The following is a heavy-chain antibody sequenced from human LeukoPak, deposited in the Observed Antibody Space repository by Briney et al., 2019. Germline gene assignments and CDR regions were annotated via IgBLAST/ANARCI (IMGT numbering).Heavy chain of an antibody. V-gene: IGHV4-39*07. CDR1: GGSISSSSYY. J-gene: IGHJ4*02. CDR3: ARCSGTTDFDY. Sequence: PSETLSLTCTVSGGSISSSSYYWGWIRQPPGKGLEWTGEINHSGSTNYNPSLKSRVTISVDTSKNQFSLKLSSVTAADTAVYYCARCSGTTDFDYWGQGTLVTVSS. D-gene: IGHD1-14*01. CDR2: INHSGST.